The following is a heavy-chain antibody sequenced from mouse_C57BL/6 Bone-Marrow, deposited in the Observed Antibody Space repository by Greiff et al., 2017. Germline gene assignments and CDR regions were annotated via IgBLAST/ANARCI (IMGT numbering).Heavy chain of an antibody. J-gene: IGHJ3*01. D-gene: IGHD1-1*01. Sequence: QVQLQQPGAELVMPGASVKLSCKASGYTFTSYWMHWVKQRPGQGLEWIGEIDPSDSYTNYNQKFKGKSTLTVDKSSSTAYMQLSSLTSEDSAVYYCSREGHYYYGPWFADWGQGTLVTVSA. CDR3: SREGHYYYGPWFAD. CDR1: GYTFTSYW. V-gene: IGHV1-69*01. CDR2: IDPSDSYT.